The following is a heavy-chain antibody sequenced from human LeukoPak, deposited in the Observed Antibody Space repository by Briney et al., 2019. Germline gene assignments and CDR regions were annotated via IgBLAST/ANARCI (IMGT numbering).Heavy chain of an antibody. CDR2: IYYSGST. D-gene: IGHD3-3*01. V-gene: IGHV4-39*01. J-gene: IGHJ6*02. Sequence: SETLSLTCTVSGGSISSSSYYWGWIRQPPEKGLEWIGSIYYSGSTYYNPSLKSRVTISVDTSKDQFSLKLSSVTAADTAVYYCASYYDLYGMDVWGQGTTVTVSS. CDR1: GGSISSSSYY. CDR3: ASYYDLYGMDV.